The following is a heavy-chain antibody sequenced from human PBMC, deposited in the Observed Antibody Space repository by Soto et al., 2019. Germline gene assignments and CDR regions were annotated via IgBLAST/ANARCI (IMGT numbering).Heavy chain of an antibody. J-gene: IGHJ5*02. D-gene: IGHD6-13*01. V-gene: IGHV4-39*01. CDR2: IYYSGST. CDR1: GGSISSSSYY. CDR3: AGDGSGAAAALGWFDP. Sequence: SETLSLTCTVSGGSISSSSYYWGWIRQPPGKGLEWIGSIYYSGSTYYNPSLKSRVTISVDTSKNQFSLKLGSVTAADTAVYYCAGDGSGAAAALGWFDPWGQGTLVTVSS.